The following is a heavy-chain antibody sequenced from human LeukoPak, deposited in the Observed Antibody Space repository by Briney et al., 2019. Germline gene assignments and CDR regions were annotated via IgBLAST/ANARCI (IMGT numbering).Heavy chain of an antibody. J-gene: IGHJ3*02. D-gene: IGHD6-19*01. CDR3: ARDRGSGYSSGLDAFDI. Sequence: GGSLRLSCAASGFTFSRYSMNWVRQAPGKGLERVSSISTTSGDIHYGDSVKGRFTISRDNAKDSLFLQMNSLRVEDTAVYYCARDRGSGYSSGLDAFDIWGQGTMVTVSS. V-gene: IGHV3-21*01. CDR2: ISTTSGDI. CDR1: GFTFSRYS.